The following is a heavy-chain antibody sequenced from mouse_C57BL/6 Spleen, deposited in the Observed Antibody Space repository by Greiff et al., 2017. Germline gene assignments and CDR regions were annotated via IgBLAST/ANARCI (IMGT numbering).Heavy chain of an antibody. CDR3: ANYDGGFAY. V-gene: IGHV1-54*01. CDR2: LNPGSGGT. J-gene: IGHJ3*01. Sequence: QVQLQQSGAELVRPGTSVKVSCKASGYAFTNYLIEWVKQRPGQGLEWIGVLNPGSGGTNYNEKFKGKATLTADKSSSTAYMQLSSLTSEDSAVYFCANYDGGFAYWGQGTLVTVSA. D-gene: IGHD2-4*01. CDR1: GYAFTNYL.